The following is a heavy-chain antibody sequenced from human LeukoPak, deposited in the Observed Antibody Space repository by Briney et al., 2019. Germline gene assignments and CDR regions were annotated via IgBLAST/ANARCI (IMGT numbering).Heavy chain of an antibody. D-gene: IGHD2-2*01. J-gene: IGHJ4*02. V-gene: IGHV4-30-2*01. CDR2: VHHSGNR. CDR1: GVSITGDEVF. CDR3: ARNGCSSSTCKTE. Sequence: SQTLSLTCSVSGVSITGDEVFWTWIRQPPGKGLELIGYVHHSGNRYYDSSLGSRLTISVDRSKNQFSLKLSSVTGADTAVYYCARNGCSSSTCKTEWGQGTLVIVSS.